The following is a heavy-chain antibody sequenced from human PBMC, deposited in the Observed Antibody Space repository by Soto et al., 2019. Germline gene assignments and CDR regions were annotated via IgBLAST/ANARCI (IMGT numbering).Heavy chain of an antibody. J-gene: IGHJ6*02. D-gene: IGHD4-17*01. CDR3: ARLYGGNSGMEV. V-gene: IGHV5-10-1*01. CDR2: IDPSDSYT. CDR1: GYSFTSYW. Sequence: PGESLKISCKGSGYSFTSYWVTWVRQMPGKGLEWMGRIDPSDSYTNYNPPFQGHVTISVDKSISTAYLQWSSLKASDTAMYYCARLYGGNSGMEVWGQGTTVTVSS.